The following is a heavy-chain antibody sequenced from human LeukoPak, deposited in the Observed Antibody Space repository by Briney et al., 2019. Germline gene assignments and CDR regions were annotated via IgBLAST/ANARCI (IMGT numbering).Heavy chain of an antibody. CDR3: ARATGYCSSTSCYEGVAFDI. CDR1: AGSISNYY. D-gene: IGHD2-2*01. Sequence: SETLPLTCTVSAGSISNYYWSWIRQPAGKGLEWIGRIYTSGSTNYNPSLKSRVTMSVDTSKNQFSLKLSSVTAADTAVYYCARATGYCSSTSCYEGVAFDIWGQGTMVTVSS. CDR2: IYTSGST. J-gene: IGHJ3*02. V-gene: IGHV4-4*07.